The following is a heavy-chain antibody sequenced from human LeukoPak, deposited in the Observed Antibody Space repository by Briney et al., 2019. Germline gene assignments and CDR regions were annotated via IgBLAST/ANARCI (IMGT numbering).Heavy chain of an antibody. D-gene: IGHD3-10*01. V-gene: IGHV4-59*12. Sequence: SETLSLTCTVSGGSISSYYWSWIRQPPGKGLEWIGYIYYSGSTNYNPSLKSRVTISADKSKNQFSLKLSSVTAADTAIYYCARGGYYGSGNDFRFDPWGQGTLVTVSS. CDR3: ARGGYYGSGNDFRFDP. CDR1: GGSISSYY. J-gene: IGHJ5*02. CDR2: IYYSGST.